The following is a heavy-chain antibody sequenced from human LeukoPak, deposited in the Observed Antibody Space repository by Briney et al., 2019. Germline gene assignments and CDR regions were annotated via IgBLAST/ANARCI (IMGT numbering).Heavy chain of an antibody. D-gene: IGHD2-2*02. J-gene: IGHJ1*01. CDR1: GYTFTGYY. Sequence: ASVKASCRASGYTFTGYYMHWVRQAPGQGLEWMGWINPNSGGTNYAQKFQGRVTMTRDTSISTAYMELSRLRSDDTAVYYCARDNGIGYCSSTSCYKHFEHWGQGTLVTVSS. CDR3: ARDNGIGYCSSTSCYKHFEH. CDR2: INPNSGGT. V-gene: IGHV1-2*02.